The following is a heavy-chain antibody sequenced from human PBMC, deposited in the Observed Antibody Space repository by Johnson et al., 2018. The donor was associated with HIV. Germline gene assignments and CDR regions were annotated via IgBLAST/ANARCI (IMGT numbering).Heavy chain of an antibody. J-gene: IGHJ3*02. CDR3: ARAQLLADDAFNN. D-gene: IGHD6-6*01. CDR1: GFTISTFW. Sequence: VQLVESGGALVQPGGSLRLYCEVSGFTISTFWMHWVRQVPGKGLMWVSRISGDGSSSSYADSVKSRFTISRDNAKNTLYLQLNSLRVEDTAIYYCARAQLLADDAFNNWGQGTMVTVSS. V-gene: IGHV3-74*02. CDR2: ISGDGSSS.